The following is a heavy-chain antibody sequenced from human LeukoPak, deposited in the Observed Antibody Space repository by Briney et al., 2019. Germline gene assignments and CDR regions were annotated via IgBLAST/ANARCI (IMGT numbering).Heavy chain of an antibody. CDR1: GFPFKDYA. Sequence: GGSLLLSGAATGFPFKDYAMDGARSPPGKGLDGVAGPKRDDSGTNYVSSLRGRFNISEDKPKNPLYLQMTSLRPEDTALYYCAKHLGATNTSIFFGLDVWGQGTTVTVSS. J-gene: IGHJ6*02. V-gene: IGHV3-20*04. D-gene: IGHD1-26*01. CDR2: PKRDDSGT. CDR3: AKHLGATNTSIFFGLDV.